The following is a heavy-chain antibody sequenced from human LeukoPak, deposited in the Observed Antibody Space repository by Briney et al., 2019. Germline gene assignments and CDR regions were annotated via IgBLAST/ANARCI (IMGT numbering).Heavy chain of an antibody. CDR2: IWYDGSQR. CDR3: TKGMATIRRHIDS. J-gene: IGHJ4*02. V-gene: IGHV3-33*06. Sequence: GGSLRLSCTASGFTFSDCGMHWVRQAPGKGLEWVSIIWYDGSQRHYADSMKGRFTISRDNPKNTLHLEMNSLRAEDTAIYYCTKGMATIRRHIDSWGQGTLVTVSS. D-gene: IGHD5-24*01. CDR1: GFTFSDCG.